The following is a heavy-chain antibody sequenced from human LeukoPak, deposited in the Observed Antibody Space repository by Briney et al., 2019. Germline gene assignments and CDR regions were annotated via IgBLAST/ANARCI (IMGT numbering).Heavy chain of an antibody. J-gene: IGHJ3*01. CDR2: IYSNEHT. CDR1: GDSITSFD. CDR3: ARDRGIGIVESRVAFDL. D-gene: IGHD3-22*01. V-gene: IGHV4-4*07. Sequence: PSETLSLTCSASGDSITSFDWSWVRQPAGKGLEWIGRIYSNEHTYSNPSLRGRVTISVDKSRNLVSLGLSSVAAADTGVYYCARDRGIGIVESRVAFDLWGQGTMVTVSS.